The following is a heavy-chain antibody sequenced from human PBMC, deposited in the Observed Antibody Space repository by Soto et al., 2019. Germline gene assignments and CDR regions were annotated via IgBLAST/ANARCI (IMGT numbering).Heavy chain of an antibody. Sequence: GGSLRLSCAASGFTFSGYAMSWVRQAPGRGLAWVSAISSSGGTTYYADSVKGRFTISRDNSENTLFLQMNNLRAEDTAVYYCAKDGSQYCGGDCYSDYWGQGTLVTVSS. J-gene: IGHJ4*02. CDR3: AKDGSQYCGGDCYSDY. D-gene: IGHD2-21*02. V-gene: IGHV3-23*01. CDR2: ISSSGGTT. CDR1: GFTFSGYA.